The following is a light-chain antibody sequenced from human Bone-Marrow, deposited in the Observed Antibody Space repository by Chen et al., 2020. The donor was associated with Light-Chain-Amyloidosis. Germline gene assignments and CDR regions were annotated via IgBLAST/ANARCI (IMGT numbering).Light chain of an antibody. J-gene: IGLJ2*01. CDR3: QSADSSGTYEVI. V-gene: IGLV3-25*03. CDR2: RDT. CDR1: DLPTKY. Sequence: SYELTQPPSVSVSPGQTARITCSGDDLPTKYAYWYQQEPGQAPVLVIHRDTERPSGILERFSGSSSGTTATLTISGVQAEDEADYHCQSADSSGTYEVIFGGGTKLTVL.